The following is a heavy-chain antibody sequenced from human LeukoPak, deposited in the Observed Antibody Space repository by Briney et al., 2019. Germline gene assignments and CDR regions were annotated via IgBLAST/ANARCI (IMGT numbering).Heavy chain of an antibody. CDR3: AGRGAYSFDY. J-gene: IGHJ4*02. CDR2: IYYSGST. V-gene: IGHV4-31*03. D-gene: IGHD1-1*01. Sequence: SETLSLTCTVSGGSISSGGYYWSWIRQHPGKGLEWIGYIYYSGSTYYIPSLKSRVTISLDTSKNQFSLKLSSVTAADTAVYYCAGRGAYSFDYWGQGTLVTVSS. CDR1: GGSISSGGYY.